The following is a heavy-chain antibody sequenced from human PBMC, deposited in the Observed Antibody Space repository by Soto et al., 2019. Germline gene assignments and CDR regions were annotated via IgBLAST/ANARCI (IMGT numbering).Heavy chain of an antibody. Sequence: QVQVVESGGGLVKPGGSLRLSCAASGFIISGYYMAWLRQAPGKGLEWVATTSGSGTKMEYADSVEGRFTISRDNGKKSLYLQMDTRRAEDTAVYFCARERGYRFDWWGQGTLVTVSS. J-gene: IGHJ4*02. CDR2: TSGSGTKM. CDR3: ARERGYRFDW. CDR1: GFIISGYY. D-gene: IGHD6-13*01. V-gene: IGHV3-11*01.